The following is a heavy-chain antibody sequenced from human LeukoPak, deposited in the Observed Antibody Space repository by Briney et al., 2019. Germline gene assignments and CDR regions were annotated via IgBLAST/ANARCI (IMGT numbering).Heavy chain of an antibody. CDR2: IYPGDSDT. D-gene: IGHD3-9*01. CDR3: ARVLRYFDWPGDWFDP. V-gene: IGHV5-51*01. J-gene: IGHJ5*02. Sequence: GESLKISCKGSGYSLTSYWIGWVRQMPGKGLEWMGIIYPGDSDTRYSPSFQGQVTISADKSISTAYLQWSSLKASDTAMYYCARVLRYFDWPGDWFDPWGQGTLVTVSS. CDR1: GYSLTSYW.